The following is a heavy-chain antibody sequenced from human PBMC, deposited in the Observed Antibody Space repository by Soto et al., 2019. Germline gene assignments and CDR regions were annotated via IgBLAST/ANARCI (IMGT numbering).Heavy chain of an antibody. Sequence: SGPTLVNPTQTLTLTCTFSGFSLSTSGVGVGWIRQPPGKALEWLALIYWDDDKRYSPSLKSRLTITKDTSKNQVVLTMTNMDPVDTATYYCAHRKSGYSSGWYRPQKVEFFDYWGQGTLVTVSS. V-gene: IGHV2-5*02. CDR2: IYWDDDK. CDR1: GFSLSTSGVG. J-gene: IGHJ4*02. D-gene: IGHD6-19*01. CDR3: AHRKSGYSSGWYRPQKVEFFDY.